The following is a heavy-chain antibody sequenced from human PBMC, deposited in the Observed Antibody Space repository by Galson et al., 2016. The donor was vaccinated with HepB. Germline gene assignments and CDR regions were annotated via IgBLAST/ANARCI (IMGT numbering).Heavy chain of an antibody. D-gene: IGHD1-26*01. Sequence: SLRLSCAASGFNLSSFAITWVRQAPGKGLEWVSLISYDGTYTHYADSVKGRFTISRDNSKNMLYLEMKSLRPEDTAVYYCARRKWERDNWGQGTLVTVSS. J-gene: IGHJ4*02. V-gene: IGHV3-30*04. CDR2: ISYDGTYT. CDR1: GFNLSSFA. CDR3: ARRKWERDN.